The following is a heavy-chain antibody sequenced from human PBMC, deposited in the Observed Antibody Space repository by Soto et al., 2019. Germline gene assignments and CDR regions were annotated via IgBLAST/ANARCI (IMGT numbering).Heavy chain of an antibody. J-gene: IGHJ4*02. CDR3: AKRPASLICFDY. D-gene: IGHD3-10*01. CDR1: GFTFSNYA. Sequence: EVQLLESGGGLVQPGGSLRLSRAASGFTFSNYAMTWVRQAPGKGLEWVSTITNSGRSTYYADSVKGRFTISRDNSKNTLYLQMNSLRAEDTAVYFCAKRPASLICFDYWGQGALVTVSS. V-gene: IGHV3-23*01. CDR2: ITNSGRST.